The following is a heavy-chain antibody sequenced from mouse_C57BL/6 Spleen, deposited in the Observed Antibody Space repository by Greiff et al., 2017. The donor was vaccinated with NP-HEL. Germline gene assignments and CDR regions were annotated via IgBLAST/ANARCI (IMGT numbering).Heavy chain of an antibody. J-gene: IGHJ1*03. CDR1: GYAFTNYL. CDR3: ARPDSSHCYFDV. Sequence: QVQLQQSGAELVRPGTSVKVSCKASGYAFTNYLIEWVKQRPGQGLEWIGVINPGSGGTNYNEKFKGKATLTADKSSSTAYMQLSSLTSEDSAVYFCARPDSSHCYFDVWGTGTTVTVSS. D-gene: IGHD1-3*01. V-gene: IGHV1-54*01. CDR2: INPGSGGT.